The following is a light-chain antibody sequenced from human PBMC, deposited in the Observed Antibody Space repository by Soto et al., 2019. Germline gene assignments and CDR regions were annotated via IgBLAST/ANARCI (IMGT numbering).Light chain of an antibody. CDR1: TNDVGGYNY. V-gene: IGLV2-14*03. CDR3: GTWDSSLSAWV. Sequence: QSVLTQPASVSGSPGQSITISCSGTTNDVGGYNYVSWYQQHPGKAPKLLIYGVTDRPSGVSSRFSGSKSGNAASLTISGLQAEDEGDYYCGTWDSSLSAWVFGGGTKLTVL. CDR2: GVT. J-gene: IGLJ3*02.